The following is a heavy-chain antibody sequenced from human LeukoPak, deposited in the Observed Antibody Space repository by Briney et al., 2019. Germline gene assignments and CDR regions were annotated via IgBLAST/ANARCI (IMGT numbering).Heavy chain of an antibody. CDR1: GGSISSSNW. V-gene: IGHV4-4*02. D-gene: IGHD2-2*01. CDR3: AREADIVVVPAAQGIYYYYYYMDV. Sequence: SETLSLTCAVSGGSISSSNWWSWVRQPPGKGLEWIGEIYHSGRTNYNPSLKSRVTISVDKSKNQFSLKLSSVTAADTAVYYCAREADIVVVPAAQGIYYYYYYMDVWGKGITVTVSS. J-gene: IGHJ6*03. CDR2: IYHSGRT.